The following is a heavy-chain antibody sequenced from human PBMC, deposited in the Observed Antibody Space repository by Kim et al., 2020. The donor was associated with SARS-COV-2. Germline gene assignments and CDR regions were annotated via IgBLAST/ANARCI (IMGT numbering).Heavy chain of an antibody. D-gene: IGHD4-17*01. CDR3: ARGVDYGGNPDAFGT. CDR1: GDSISSDGFY. V-gene: IGHV4-31*03. Sequence: SETLSLTCTVSGDSISSDGFYWNWLRQLPGKAPEWIAYIYFKGTRHYNPSLQARVGISIDPSKNQVSLQLTSVTAADTAVYFCARGVDYGGNPDAFGTWGRDLLVSVSS. CDR2: IYFKGTR. J-gene: IGHJ3*02.